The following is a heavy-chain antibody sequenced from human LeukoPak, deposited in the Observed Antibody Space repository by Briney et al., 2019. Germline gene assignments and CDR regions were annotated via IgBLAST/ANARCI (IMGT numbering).Heavy chain of an antibody. CDR2: ISSSSSYI. Sequence: GSLILSFAASGFTFSSYSMNWVRQAPGKGLEWVSSISSSSSYIYYADSLKGRFNISRDNAKNSLYLQMNSLRAEDTAVYYCARSVGDRGSYYRGYWGQGNLALVTS. J-gene: IGHJ1*01. D-gene: IGHD1-26*01. CDR1: GFTFSSYS. V-gene: IGHV3-21*01. CDR3: ARSVGDRGSYYRGY.